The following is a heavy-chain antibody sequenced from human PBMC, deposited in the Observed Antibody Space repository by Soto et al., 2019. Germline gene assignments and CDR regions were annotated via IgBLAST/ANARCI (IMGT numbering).Heavy chain of an antibody. J-gene: IGHJ5*02. CDR1: GGSVSSGNYY. Sequence: QVQLQESGPGLVKPSETLSLTCTVSGGSVSSGNYYWSWIRQPPGKGLEWIGFIYYTGSTSYNPSLKSRVTISMDTSKTQFSLKLTSVTAADTAVYYCARALYCSGGSCSFDPWGQGTLVTVSS. D-gene: IGHD2-15*01. V-gene: IGHV4-61*01. CDR2: IYYTGST. CDR3: ARALYCSGGSCSFDP.